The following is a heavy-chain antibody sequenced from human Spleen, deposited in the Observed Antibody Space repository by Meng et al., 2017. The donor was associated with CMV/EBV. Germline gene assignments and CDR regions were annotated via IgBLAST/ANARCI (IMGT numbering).Heavy chain of an antibody. CDR3: ARHRLQDNYGMDV. CDR1: GFTFSDFY. CDR2: SGNKVNSYST. V-gene: IGHV3-72*01. D-gene: IGHD4-11*01. Sequence: GESLKISCAASGFTFSDFYMDWVRQAPGKGLEWVGRSGNKVNSYSTEYAASVRGRFTISRDDSKNSVYLQMNSLKTEDTAVYYCARHRLQDNYGMDVWGQGTTVTVSS. J-gene: IGHJ6*02.